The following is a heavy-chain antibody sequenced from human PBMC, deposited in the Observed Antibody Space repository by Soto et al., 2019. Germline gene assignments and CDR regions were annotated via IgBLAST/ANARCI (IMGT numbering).Heavy chain of an antibody. CDR3: ARELIVGPAEYFQH. Sequence: PVGSLRLSCAASGFTFSSYGMHWVRQAPGKGLEWVAVISYDGSNKYYADSVKGRFTISRDNSKNTLYLQMNSLGAEDTAVYYCARELIVGPAEYFQHWGQGTLVTVSS. V-gene: IGHV3-30*03. CDR1: GFTFSSYG. CDR2: ISYDGSNK. J-gene: IGHJ1*01. D-gene: IGHD1-26*01.